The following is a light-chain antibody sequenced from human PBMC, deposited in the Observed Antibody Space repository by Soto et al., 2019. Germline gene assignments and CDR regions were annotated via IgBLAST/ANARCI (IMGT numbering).Light chain of an antibody. CDR1: QDIRNF. CDR3: QKYSSVPV. Sequence: DIQMTQSPTSLSASVGDRVTITCRASQDIRNFVAWYQQKPGKAPKLLIYAASTLQSGVPSRFSGSGSGTDFTLTINSLQHEDVATYSYQKYSSVPVFGPGTKVEIK. V-gene: IGKV1-27*01. J-gene: IGKJ3*01. CDR2: AAS.